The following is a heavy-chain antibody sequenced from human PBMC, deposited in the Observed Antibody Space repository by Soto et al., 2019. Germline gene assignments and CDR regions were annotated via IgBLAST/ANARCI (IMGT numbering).Heavy chain of an antibody. V-gene: IGHV3-11*06. CDR1: GFTFSDYY. CDR3: ARDLSGQAAAGTRTYYYYGMDV. Sequence: GGSLRLSCAASGFTFSDYYMSWIRQAPGKGLEWVSYISSSSSYTNYADSVKGRFTISRDNAKNSLYLQMNSLRAEDTAVYYCARDLSGQAAAGTRTYYYYGMDVWGQGTTVTVSS. J-gene: IGHJ6*02. CDR2: ISSSSSYT. D-gene: IGHD6-13*01.